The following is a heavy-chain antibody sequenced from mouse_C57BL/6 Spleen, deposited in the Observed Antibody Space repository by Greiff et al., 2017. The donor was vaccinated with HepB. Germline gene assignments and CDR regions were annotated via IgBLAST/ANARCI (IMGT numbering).Heavy chain of an antibody. CDR1: GFTFSDYY. CDR3: AIPGAY. J-gene: IGHJ3*01. Sequence: EVQLVESGGGLVQPGGSLKLSCAASGFTFSDYYMYWVRQTPEKRLEWVAYISNGGGSTYYPDTVKGRFTISRDNAKNTLYLQMSRLKSEDTAMYYCAIPGAYWGQGTLVTVSA. CDR2: ISNGGGST. V-gene: IGHV5-12*01.